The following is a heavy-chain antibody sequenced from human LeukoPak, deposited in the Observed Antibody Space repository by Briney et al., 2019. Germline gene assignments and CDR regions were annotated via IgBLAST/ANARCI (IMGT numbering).Heavy chain of an antibody. J-gene: IGHJ4*02. CDR1: GFTFNSHA. CDR3: TRRTNLVNDY. CDR2: ISDSDGDT. V-gene: IGHV3-23*01. Sequence: GGSLRLSCTASGFTFNSHAMSWVRQAPGKGLEWVSTISDSDGDTYYADSVKGRFTISRDNSKNTLYLQMNSLRAEDTAVYYCTRRTNLVNDYWGQGTLVTVSS. D-gene: IGHD6-6*01.